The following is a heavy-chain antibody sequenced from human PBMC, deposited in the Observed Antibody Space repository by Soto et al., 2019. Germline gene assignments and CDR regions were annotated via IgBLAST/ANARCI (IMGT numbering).Heavy chain of an antibody. CDR1: GFSLSGFW. D-gene: IGHD3-10*01. Sequence: DVQVVESGGALVQPGGSLRLSCVVSGFSLSGFWMSWVRQAPGKGLEWVANIKEDGTQTYYVDSVKGRFTISRDNAKNSLFLQMNSLRVEDTAVYYCVRDYFGPGPYWGQGTLVTVSS. V-gene: IGHV3-7*04. CDR2: IKEDGTQT. J-gene: IGHJ4*01. CDR3: VRDYFGPGPY.